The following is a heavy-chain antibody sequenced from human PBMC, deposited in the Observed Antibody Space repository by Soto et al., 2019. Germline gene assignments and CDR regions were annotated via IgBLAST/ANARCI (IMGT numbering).Heavy chain of an antibody. V-gene: IGHV4-4*07. CDR1: GGSISSLY. CDR3: ARASRCKSEYECFAWLDF. D-gene: IGHD6-6*01. CDR2: IFPSGDS. Sequence: QVLLQESGPGLVKPSETLSLTCTVSGGSISSLYWAWIRQPAGKGLEWIGRIFPSGDSNYNPSLTSRVSMSLDTSKNQCALTVSSVTAADTAVYYCARASRCKSEYECFAWLDFWGQGILVTVSS. J-gene: IGHJ4*02.